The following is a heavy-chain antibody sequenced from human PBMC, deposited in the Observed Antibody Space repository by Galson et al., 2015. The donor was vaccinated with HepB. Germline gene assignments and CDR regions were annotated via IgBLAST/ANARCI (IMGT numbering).Heavy chain of an antibody. J-gene: IGHJ6*02. V-gene: IGHV3-30-3*01. CDR3: ARDRYCSGGSCFFYYYYGMDV. D-gene: IGHD2-15*01. CDR1: GFTFSSYA. Sequence: SLRLSCAASGFTFSSYAMHWVRQAPGKGLEWVAVISYDGSNKYYADSVKGRFTISRDNAKNSLYLQMNSLRAEDTAVYYCARDRYCSGGSCFFYYYYGMDVWGQGTTVTVSS. CDR2: ISYDGSNK.